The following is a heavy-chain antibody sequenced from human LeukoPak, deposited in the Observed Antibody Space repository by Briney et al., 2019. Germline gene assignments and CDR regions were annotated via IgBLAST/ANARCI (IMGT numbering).Heavy chain of an antibody. V-gene: IGHV1-18*01. Sequence: ASVKVSCKASGYTFTSYGISWVRQAPGQGLEWMGWISAYNGNTNYAQKLQGRVTMTTDTSTSTVYMEPRSLRSDDTAVYYCAKGPLGRGWYYFDYWGQGTLVTVSS. CDR3: AKGPLGRGWYYFDY. CDR2: ISAYNGNT. J-gene: IGHJ4*02. CDR1: GYTFTSYG. D-gene: IGHD6-19*01.